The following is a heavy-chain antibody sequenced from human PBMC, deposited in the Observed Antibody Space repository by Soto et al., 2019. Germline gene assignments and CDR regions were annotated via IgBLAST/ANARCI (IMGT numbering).Heavy chain of an antibody. V-gene: IGHV1-18*01. CDR2: ISDYNGNT. D-gene: IGHD3-10*01. CDR3: VRQPYGSGTYYNVYGMDV. J-gene: IGHJ6*02. Sequence: XSGKVSCKASCYTFTTYGINWVRQGPGQGLEWMGWISDYNGNTNYAQKFQGRVTMTTDTSTSTAYLELRSLRSDDTAVYYCVRQPYGSGTYYNVYGMDVWGQGTTVTVSS. CDR1: CYTFTTYG.